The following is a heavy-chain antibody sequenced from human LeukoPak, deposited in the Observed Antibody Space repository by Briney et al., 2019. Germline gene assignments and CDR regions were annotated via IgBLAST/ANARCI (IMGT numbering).Heavy chain of an antibody. J-gene: IGHJ4*02. Sequence: GGSLRLSCAASGFSFSPYWMDWVRQAPGEGLVWVSRIKGDGSSTTYADSVKGRFTISRDNAKNTLYLQMNSLRAEDTAVYYCARGFWTGVEYWGQGTLVTVSS. V-gene: IGHV3-74*01. CDR3: ARGFWTGVEY. D-gene: IGHD3/OR15-3a*01. CDR1: GFSFSPYW. CDR2: IKGDGSST.